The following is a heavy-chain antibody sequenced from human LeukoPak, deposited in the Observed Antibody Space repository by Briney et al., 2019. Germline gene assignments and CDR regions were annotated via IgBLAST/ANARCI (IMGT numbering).Heavy chain of an antibody. V-gene: IGHV3-21*01. Sequence: GGSLRLSCAASGFTFSSYSMNWVRQAPGKGLEWVSSISSSSSYIYYADSVKGRFTISRDNAKNSLYLQMNSLRAEDTAVYYCARDGTHGGNTFDYWGQGTLVTVSS. CDR2: ISSSSSYI. J-gene: IGHJ4*02. D-gene: IGHD4-23*01. CDR3: ARDGTHGGNTFDY. CDR1: GFTFSSYS.